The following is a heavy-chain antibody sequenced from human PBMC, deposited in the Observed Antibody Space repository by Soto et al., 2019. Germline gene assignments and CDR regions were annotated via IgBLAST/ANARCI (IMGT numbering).Heavy chain of an antibody. Sequence: EVQLVESGGGLVQPGGSLRLSCAASGFTFNTYWMHWVRQAPGKGLVWVSRINNDASSTSYADSVKGRLTVSRDNAKNTLHMHLYNLRAEDTAVYYCASGGVAGAGTYYNDFWGRGTLVTVSS. CDR3: ASGGVAGAGTYYNDF. CDR2: INNDASST. J-gene: IGHJ4*02. D-gene: IGHD3-10*01. V-gene: IGHV3-74*01. CDR1: GFTFNTYW.